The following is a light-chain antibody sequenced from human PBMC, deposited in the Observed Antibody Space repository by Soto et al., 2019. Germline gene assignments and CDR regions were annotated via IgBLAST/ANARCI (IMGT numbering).Light chain of an antibody. CDR2: SAS. CDR3: HQSYRTVWT. Sequence: DIQMTQSPSSLSASVADQVTITCRPSQDVFSCVTWYQQLSGQAPNLLIHSASTLERGVPSRLSGGGSGLDFTITISGLQPEDFATYFCHQSYRTVWTFGQGTKVDIK. V-gene: IGKV1-39*01. CDR1: QDVFSC. J-gene: IGKJ1*01.